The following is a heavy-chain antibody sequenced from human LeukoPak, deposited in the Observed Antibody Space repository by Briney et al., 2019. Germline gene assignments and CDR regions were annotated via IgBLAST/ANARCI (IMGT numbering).Heavy chain of an antibody. CDR1: GFSFNSYT. CDR2: NSPVSSYT. V-gene: IGHV3-21*01. J-gene: IGHJ6*02. Sequence: PGRSLRLPCLASGFSFNSYTMNWVREAPGKGMELVSTNSPVSSYTWCAESVKGRFTISRDNPKNSLYLPMDGLSSGDRDVYSFVRDVSRIIGMDVWGQGTTVTVSS. D-gene: IGHD2-15*01. CDR3: VRDVSRIIGMDV.